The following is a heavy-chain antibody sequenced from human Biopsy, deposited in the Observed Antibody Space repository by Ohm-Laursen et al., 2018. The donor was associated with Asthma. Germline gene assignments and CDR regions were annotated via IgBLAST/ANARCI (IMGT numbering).Heavy chain of an antibody. CDR1: RFTYE. CDR2: ISYDGSSI. CDR3: AKRRGYSDLTDFDH. Sequence: SLRLSCAALRFTYEMHWVRQAPGKGLEWVAVISYDGSSIYYADSVKGRFTISRDNAKSTLYLQMNRLRTDDTAVYFCAKRRGYSDLTDFDHWGQGTLVTVSS. D-gene: IGHD3-3*01. V-gene: IGHV3-30-3*01. J-gene: IGHJ4*02.